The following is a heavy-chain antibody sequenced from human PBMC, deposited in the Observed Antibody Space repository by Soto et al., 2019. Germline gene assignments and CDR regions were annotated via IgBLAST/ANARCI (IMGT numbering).Heavy chain of an antibody. Sequence: GGSLRLSCAASGFTFSSYWMSWVRQAPGKGLEWVANIKQDGSEKYYVDSVKGRFTISRDNAKNSLYLQMNSLRAEDTAVYYCARDRGCCDFWSGYYDDYYYGMDVWGQGTTVTVSS. CDR1: GFTFSSYW. D-gene: IGHD3-3*01. CDR3: ARDRGCCDFWSGYYDDYYYGMDV. CDR2: IKQDGSEK. J-gene: IGHJ6*02. V-gene: IGHV3-7*05.